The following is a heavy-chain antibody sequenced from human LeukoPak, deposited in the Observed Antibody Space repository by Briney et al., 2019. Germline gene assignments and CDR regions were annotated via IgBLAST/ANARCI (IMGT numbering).Heavy chain of an antibody. Sequence: PSETLSPTCTVSGGSISSGSYYWSWIRQPAGKGLEWIGRIYTSGSTNYNPSLKSRVTISVDTSKNQFPLKLSSVTAADTAVYFCARGPYSYDSSGAFDIWGQGTMVTVSS. J-gene: IGHJ3*02. CDR2: IYTSGST. CDR3: ARGPYSYDSSGAFDI. V-gene: IGHV4-61*02. D-gene: IGHD3-22*01. CDR1: GGSISSGSYY.